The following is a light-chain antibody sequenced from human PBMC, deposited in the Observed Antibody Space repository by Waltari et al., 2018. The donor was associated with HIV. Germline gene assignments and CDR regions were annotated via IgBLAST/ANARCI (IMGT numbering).Light chain of an antibody. V-gene: IGLV1-47*01. CDR2: RNS. J-gene: IGLJ3*02. CDR1: SSNIGTNY. Sequence: QSVLTQPPSASGTPGQRVTISCSGSSSNIGTNYIYWYQQLPGTSPKLLIYRNSHPPSGVPDRFSGSKSGTSASLAISDLRSEDEADYYCSAWDDSLSGRVFGGGTKLTVL. CDR3: SAWDDSLSGRV.